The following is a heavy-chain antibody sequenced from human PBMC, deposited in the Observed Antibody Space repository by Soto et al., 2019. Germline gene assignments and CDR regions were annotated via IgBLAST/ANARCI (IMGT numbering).Heavy chain of an antibody. V-gene: IGHV3-30*18. J-gene: IGHJ6*02. CDR2: ISYDGSNK. D-gene: IGHD6-19*01. Sequence: PGVSLSLSCAASGFTFSSYGMHWVRQAPGKGLEWVAVISYDGSNKYYADSVKGRFTISRDNSKNTLYLQMNSLRAEDTAVYYCAKDREARLVPWVDYYYGMDVWGQGTTVTVSS. CDR1: GFTFSSYG. CDR3: AKDREARLVPWVDYYYGMDV.